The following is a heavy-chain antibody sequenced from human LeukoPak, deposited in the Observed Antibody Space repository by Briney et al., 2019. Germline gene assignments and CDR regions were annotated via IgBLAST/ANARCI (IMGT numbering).Heavy chain of an antibody. CDR3: ARDLYYYDSSGYYYGY. V-gene: IGHV1-18*01. CDR2: ISAYNGNT. CDR1: GYTFTSYG. Sequence: GASVKVSCKASGYTFTSYGISWVRQAPGQGLEWMGWISAYNGNTNYAQKLQGRVTMTTDTSTSTAYMELRSLRSDDTAVYYCARDLYYYDSSGYYYGYWGQGTLVTVSS. J-gene: IGHJ4*02. D-gene: IGHD3-22*01.